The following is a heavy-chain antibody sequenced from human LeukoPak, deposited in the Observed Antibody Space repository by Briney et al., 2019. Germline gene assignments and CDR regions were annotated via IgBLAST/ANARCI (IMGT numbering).Heavy chain of an antibody. CDR1: GYTFTSYY. CDR3: ARESYDSSGYRAYYFDY. V-gene: IGHV1-2*04. D-gene: IGHD3-22*01. Sequence: ASVKVSCKASGYTFTSYYMHWVRQAPGQGLEWMGWINPNSGGTNYAQKFQGWVTMTRDTSISTAYMELSRLRSDDTAVYYCARESYDSSGYRAYYFDYWGQGTLVTVSS. CDR2: INPNSGGT. J-gene: IGHJ4*02.